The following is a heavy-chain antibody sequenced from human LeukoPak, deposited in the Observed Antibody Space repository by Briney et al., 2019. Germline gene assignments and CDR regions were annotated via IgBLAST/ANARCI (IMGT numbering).Heavy chain of an antibody. D-gene: IGHD6-13*01. Sequence: GGSLRLSCAASGFTFSSYSMNWVRQAPGKGLEWVSSISSSSSYIYYADSVKGRFTISRDNAKNSLYLQMNSLRAEDTAVYYCARFDAAAGLLDYWGQGTLVTVSS. V-gene: IGHV3-21*01. J-gene: IGHJ4*02. CDR3: ARFDAAAGLLDY. CDR2: ISSSSSYI. CDR1: GFTFSSYS.